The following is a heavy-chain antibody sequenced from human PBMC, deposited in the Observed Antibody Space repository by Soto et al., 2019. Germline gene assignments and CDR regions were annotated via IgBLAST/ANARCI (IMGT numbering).Heavy chain of an antibody. V-gene: IGHV3-23*01. CDR2: ISGSGGST. CDR3: TTDPSFEAAYSSSGRSYRSYGLDV. CDR1: GFTFSSYA. Sequence: GGSLRLSCAASGFTFSSYAMSWVRQAPGKGLEWVSAISGSGGSTYYADSVKGRFTISRDNSKNTLYLQMNSLRAEDTAVYYCTTDPSFEAAYSSSGRSYRSYGLDVWGPGTTLTVSS. J-gene: IGHJ6*02. D-gene: IGHD2-15*01.